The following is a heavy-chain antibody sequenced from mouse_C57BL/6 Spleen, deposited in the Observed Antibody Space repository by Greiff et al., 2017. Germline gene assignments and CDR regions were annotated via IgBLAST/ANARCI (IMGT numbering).Heavy chain of an antibody. Sequence: EVKLVESGPGLVKPSQSLSLTCSVTGYSITSGYYWNWIRQFPGNKLEWMGYISYDGSNNYNPSLKNRISITRDTSKNQFFLKLNSVTTEDTATYYCARSTYYYPFDYWGQGTTLTVSS. J-gene: IGHJ2*01. CDR2: ISYDGSN. D-gene: IGHD1-1*01. CDR3: ARSTYYYPFDY. CDR1: GYSITSGYY. V-gene: IGHV3-6*01.